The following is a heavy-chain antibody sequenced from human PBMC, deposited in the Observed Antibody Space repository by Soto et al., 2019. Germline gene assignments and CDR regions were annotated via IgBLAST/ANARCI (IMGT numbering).Heavy chain of an antibody. J-gene: IGHJ2*01. CDR3: ARMAGPWYFDL. CDR1: GGSFSGFY. CDR2: INHSGGS. Sequence: SETLSLTXAVHGGSFSGFYWTWIRQPPGKGLEWIWEINHSGGSSYNPPLKSRVTMSLDTSRNQFSLSLNSVTAADTAVYYCARMAGPWYFDLGGRGTLVNVSS. V-gene: IGHV4-34*01.